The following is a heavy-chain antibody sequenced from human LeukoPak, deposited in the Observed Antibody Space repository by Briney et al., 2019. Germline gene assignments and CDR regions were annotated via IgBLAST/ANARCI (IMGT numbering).Heavy chain of an antibody. V-gene: IGHV3-53*01. CDR1: GFIVSSSS. Sequence: GGSLSLSCRASGFIVSSSSISWVRQAPGKGSEWVSIIYSDRRTFYAESVKGRFTISRDDSQNMVFLQMDSLRAEDTARYYCARDSSFSSNFHWGQGALVTVSS. CDR3: ARDSSFSSNFH. D-gene: IGHD4/OR15-4a*01. CDR2: IYSDRRT. J-gene: IGHJ1*01.